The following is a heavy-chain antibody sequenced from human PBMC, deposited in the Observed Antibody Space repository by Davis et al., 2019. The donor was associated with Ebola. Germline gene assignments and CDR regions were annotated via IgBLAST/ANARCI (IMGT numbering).Heavy chain of an antibody. CDR2: IYFSGRT. D-gene: IGHD5-24*01. Sequence: PSETLSLTCTVSGGSISSNDYYWDWIRQPPGKGLEWIGSIYFSGRTYDNPSLKSRLSISVDTSKNQFSLKLSSVTAADTALYYCARSRWLQWGPRFGSWGPGTLVTVSS. CDR1: GGSISSNDYY. J-gene: IGHJ4*02. V-gene: IGHV4-39*01. CDR3: ARSRWLQWGPRFGS.